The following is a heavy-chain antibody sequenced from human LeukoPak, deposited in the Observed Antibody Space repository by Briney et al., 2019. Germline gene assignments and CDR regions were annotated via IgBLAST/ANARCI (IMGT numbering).Heavy chain of an antibody. CDR3: ARLGVTQDAFDI. CDR1: GYTFTGYY. J-gene: IGHJ3*02. CDR2: INPNSGGT. Sequence: ASVRVSCKASGYTFTGYYMHWVRQAPGQGLEWMGWINPNSGGTYYAQKFQGRVTMTSDTSISTAYMELSRLRSDNTAVFYCARLGVTQDAFDIWGQGTMVTVSS. V-gene: IGHV1-2*02. D-gene: IGHD3-10*01.